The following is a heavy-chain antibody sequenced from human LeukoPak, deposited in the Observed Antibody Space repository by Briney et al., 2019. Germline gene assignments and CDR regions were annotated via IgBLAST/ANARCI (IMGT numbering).Heavy chain of an antibody. D-gene: IGHD3-3*02. CDR2: ISHDGGNK. Sequence: PGGSLRLSCEASGFIFSNYGMHWVRQAPGKGLEWVAVISHDGGNKYYADSVKGRFTISRDDSKNTLYLQMNSLRAEDTAVYYCSRDASHFFDYWGQGTLVTVSS. J-gene: IGHJ4*02. CDR1: GFIFSNYG. CDR3: SRDASHFFDY. V-gene: IGHV3-30*03.